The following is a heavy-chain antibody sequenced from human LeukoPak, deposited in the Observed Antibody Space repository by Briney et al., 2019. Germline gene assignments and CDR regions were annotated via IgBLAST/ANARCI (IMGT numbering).Heavy chain of an antibody. J-gene: IGHJ4*02. CDR1: GRSISPYY. Sequence: PSDTLSLTCTVSGRSISPYYWSWLRQPPGKGLEWIGYIYYSGSTNYNPSLKSRVTISVDTSKNQFSLKLSSVTAADRAVYYCAGRSSGWYYFDDWGKGTLVTVS. V-gene: IGHV4-59*07. CDR2: IYYSGST. CDR3: AGRSSGWYYFDD. D-gene: IGHD6-19*01.